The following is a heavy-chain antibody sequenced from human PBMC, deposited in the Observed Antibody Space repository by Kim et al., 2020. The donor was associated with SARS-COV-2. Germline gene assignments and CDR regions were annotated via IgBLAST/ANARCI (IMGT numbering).Heavy chain of an antibody. J-gene: IGHJ4*02. V-gene: IGHV4-4*08. CDR3: ARGHLGGRADY. Sequence: TNENPALKSRVTISVDTSKNQCALDVTAVTAADTAVYYCARGHLGGRADYWGQGTLLTVSS. CDR2: T.